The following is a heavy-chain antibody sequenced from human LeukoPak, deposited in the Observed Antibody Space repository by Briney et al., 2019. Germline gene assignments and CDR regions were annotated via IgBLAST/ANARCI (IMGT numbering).Heavy chain of an antibody. CDR1: GFTFDDYA. Sequence: GRSLRLSCAASGFTFDDYAMHWVRQAPGKGLEWVSGISWNSGSIGYADSVKGRFTISRDNAKNSLYLQMNSLRAEDTALYYCAKVNVYDSSGQDAFDIWGQGTMVTVSS. CDR3: AKVNVYDSSGQDAFDI. CDR2: ISWNSGSI. J-gene: IGHJ3*02. D-gene: IGHD3-22*01. V-gene: IGHV3-9*01.